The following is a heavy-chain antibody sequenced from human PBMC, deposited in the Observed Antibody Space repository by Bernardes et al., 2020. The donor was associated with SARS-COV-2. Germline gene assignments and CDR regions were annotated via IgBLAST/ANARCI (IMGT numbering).Heavy chain of an antibody. Sequence: SETLSLTCTVSGGSISSSSYYWGWIRQPPGKGLEWIGSIYYSGSTYYNPSLKSRVTISVDTSKNQFSLKLSSVTAADTAVYYCSRCPDILTGFNYYGMDVWGQGTTVTVSS. V-gene: IGHV4-39*01. CDR3: SRCPDILTGFNYYGMDV. J-gene: IGHJ6*02. D-gene: IGHD3-9*01. CDR1: GGSISSSSYY. CDR2: IYYSGST.